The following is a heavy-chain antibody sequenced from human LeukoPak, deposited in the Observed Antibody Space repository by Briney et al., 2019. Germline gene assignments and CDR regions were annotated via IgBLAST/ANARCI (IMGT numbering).Heavy chain of an antibody. CDR1: EFTSSSYA. CDR3: AKAGQLVAPYFDY. V-gene: IGHV3-23*01. J-gene: IGHJ4*02. CDR2: ISGSGGST. D-gene: IGHD6-6*01. Sequence: GWSLRLSCAASEFTSSSYAMSGVRQAPGKGLEWVSAISGSGGSTYYADSVKGRFTISRDNSKNTLYLQMNSLRAEDTAVYYCAKAGQLVAPYFDYWGQGTLVTVSS.